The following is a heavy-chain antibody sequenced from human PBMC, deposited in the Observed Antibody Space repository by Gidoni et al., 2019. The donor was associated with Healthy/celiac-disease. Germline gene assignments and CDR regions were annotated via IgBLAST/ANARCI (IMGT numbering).Heavy chain of an antibody. CDR1: GFTFSSYG. Sequence: QVQLVESGGGVVQPGRSLRLSCAASGFTFSSYGMHWVRQAPGKGLECVAVISYDGSNKYYADSVKGRFTISRDNSKNTLYLQMNSLRAEDTAVYYCAKILDSSGYYYDYWGQGTLVTVSS. CDR2: ISYDGSNK. D-gene: IGHD3-22*01. V-gene: IGHV3-30*18. J-gene: IGHJ4*02. CDR3: AKILDSSGYYYDY.